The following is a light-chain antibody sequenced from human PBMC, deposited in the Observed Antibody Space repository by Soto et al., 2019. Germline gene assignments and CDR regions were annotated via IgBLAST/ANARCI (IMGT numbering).Light chain of an antibody. CDR3: QHSYSNVMHT. V-gene: IGKV1-39*01. CDR1: QHISIY. Sequence: DIQMTQSPSSLSASVGDRVTITCRASQHISIYLNWYQQRPGTAPKLLIFAASSLQSGVPSRFSGSGSGTDFTLTISSLQPEDFATYYCQHSYSNVMHTFGQGTKLEI. CDR2: AAS. J-gene: IGKJ2*01.